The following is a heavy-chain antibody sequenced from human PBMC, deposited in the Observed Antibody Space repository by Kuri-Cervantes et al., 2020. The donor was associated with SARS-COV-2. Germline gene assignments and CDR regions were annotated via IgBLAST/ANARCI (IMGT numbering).Heavy chain of an antibody. V-gene: IGHV2-5*01. J-gene: IGHJ3*02. CDR2: IFWNDNK. CDR3: ANSSMGSYGADAAFHN. Sequence: GPTLVKPTQTLTLTCTFSGLSLRSEGVGVGWIRQPPGKSLEWLALIFWNDNKRYSPSLESRLTITKDTSKTQVVLRITAMDPVDTGSYYCANSSMGSYGADAAFHNWGQGTMVTVSS. D-gene: IGHD1-26*01. CDR1: GLSLRSEGVG.